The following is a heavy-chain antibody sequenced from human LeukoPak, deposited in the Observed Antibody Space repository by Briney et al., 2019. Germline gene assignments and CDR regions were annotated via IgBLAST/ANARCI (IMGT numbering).Heavy chain of an antibody. CDR3: ARDAMQQLAKPSYYYYYYMDV. D-gene: IGHD6-13*01. J-gene: IGHJ6*03. CDR1: GFTFSSYA. V-gene: IGHV3-7*01. Sequence: PGGSLTLSCAASGFTFSSYAMSWVRQAPGKGLEWVANIKQNGSEKYYVDSVKGRFTISRDNAKNSLYLQMNSLRAEDTAVYYCARDAMQQLAKPSYYYYYYMDVWGKGTTVTVSS. CDR2: IKQNGSEK.